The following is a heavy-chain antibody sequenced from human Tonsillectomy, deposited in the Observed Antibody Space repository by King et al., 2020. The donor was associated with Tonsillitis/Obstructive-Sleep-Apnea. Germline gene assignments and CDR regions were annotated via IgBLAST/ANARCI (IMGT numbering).Heavy chain of an antibody. D-gene: IGHD2-2*01. Sequence: VQLVESGGGLVQPGGSLRLSCAASAHTFSIYWMHWVRQAPGKGLVWVSRINGDGSSTTYADSVKGRFTISRDNAKNTLYLQMNSLRAEDTAVYYCARGEPAAICYYYGMDVWGQGTTVTVSS. CDR3: ARGEPAAICYYYGMDV. CDR2: INGDGSST. CDR1: AHTFSIYW. J-gene: IGHJ6*02. V-gene: IGHV3-74*01.